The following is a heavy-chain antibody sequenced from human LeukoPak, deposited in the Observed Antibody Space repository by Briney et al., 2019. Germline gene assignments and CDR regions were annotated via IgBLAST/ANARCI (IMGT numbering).Heavy chain of an antibody. CDR3: ALMSYCTSLTCYFLDY. CDR1: GYTFTNYN. D-gene: IGHD2/OR15-2a*01. CDR2: MNPNSGDT. J-gene: IGHJ4*02. Sequence: ASVKVSCKASGYTFTNYNINWVRQATGQGLEWVGWMNPNSGDTGYAQNFQGRMTITRHTSISTAYMELSSLRSEDTAVYYCALMSYCTSLTCYFLDYWGQGTLITVSS. V-gene: IGHV1-8*03.